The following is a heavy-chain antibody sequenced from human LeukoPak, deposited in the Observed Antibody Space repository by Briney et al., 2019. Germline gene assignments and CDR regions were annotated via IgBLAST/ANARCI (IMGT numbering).Heavy chain of an antibody. CDR3: ASSPAADGPMYYFDY. D-gene: IGHD6-13*01. Sequence: GGSLRLSCAASGFTFDDYAMHWVRQAPGKGLEWVSGISWNSGSIGYADSVKGRFTISRDNAKNSLYLQMNSLRAEDTALYYCASSPAADGPMYYFDYWGQGTLVTVSS. V-gene: IGHV3-9*01. CDR1: GFTFDDYA. CDR2: ISWNSGSI. J-gene: IGHJ4*02.